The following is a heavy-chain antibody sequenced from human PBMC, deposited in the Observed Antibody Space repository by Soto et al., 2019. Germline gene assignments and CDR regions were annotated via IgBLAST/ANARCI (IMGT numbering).Heavy chain of an antibody. CDR3: ARAKRDYYGSGSYYYYYYGMDV. CDR2: INHSGST. Sequence: SETLSLTCGVYGGSFGGYYWSWIRQPPGKGLEWIGEINHSGSTNYNPSLKSRVTISVDTSKNQFSLKLSSVTAADTAVYYCARAKRDYYGSGSYYYYYYGMDVWGQGTTVTVSS. V-gene: IGHV4-34*01. CDR1: GGSFGGYY. J-gene: IGHJ6*02. D-gene: IGHD3-10*01.